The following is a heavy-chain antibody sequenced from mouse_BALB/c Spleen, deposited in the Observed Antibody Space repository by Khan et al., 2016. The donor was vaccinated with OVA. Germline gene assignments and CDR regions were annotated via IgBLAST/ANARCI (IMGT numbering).Heavy chain of an antibody. Sequence: EVELVESGGGLVQPGGSRKLSCAASGFTFSDYGMSWVRQAPGKGPEWVAFISDLAYTIYYADTVKGRFTISRENAKNTLYLEMSSLRPEDTAISYCARGRETAPFAYWGLGTLVTVSA. CDR2: ISDLAYTI. V-gene: IGHV5-15*02. D-gene: IGHD1-2*01. J-gene: IGHJ3*01. CDR3: ARGRETAPFAY. CDR1: GFTFSDYG.